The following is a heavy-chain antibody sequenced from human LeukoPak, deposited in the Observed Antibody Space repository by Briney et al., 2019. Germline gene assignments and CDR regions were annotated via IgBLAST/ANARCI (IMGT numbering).Heavy chain of an antibody. D-gene: IGHD3-3*01. V-gene: IGHV1-69*13. Sequence: ASVKVSCKASGGTFSSYAISWVRQAPGQGLEWMGGIIPIFGTANYAQKFQGRVTITADESTSTAYMELSSLRSEDTAVYYCARGTTYYDFWSGEHYFDLWGRGTLVTVSS. CDR2: IIPIFGTA. CDR1: GGTFSSYA. J-gene: IGHJ2*01. CDR3: ARGTTYYDFWSGEHYFDL.